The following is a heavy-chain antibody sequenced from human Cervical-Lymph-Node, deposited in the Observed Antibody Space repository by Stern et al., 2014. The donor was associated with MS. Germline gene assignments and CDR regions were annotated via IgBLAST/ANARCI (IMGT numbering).Heavy chain of an antibody. J-gene: IGHJ4*02. CDR1: GFSFSRYA. V-gene: IGHV3-33*01. CDR3: ASAYSSSHYYFDY. Sequence: VQLVESGGGVVQPGRSLRLSCAASGFSFSRYAMHWVRQAPGKGLEWVALIWYDGSNPYYAYSGTVRFTISRDNFKNSLYLQMNSLRAEDTAVYYCASAYSSSHYYFDYWGQGTLVTVSS. CDR2: IWYDGSNP. D-gene: IGHD6-13*01.